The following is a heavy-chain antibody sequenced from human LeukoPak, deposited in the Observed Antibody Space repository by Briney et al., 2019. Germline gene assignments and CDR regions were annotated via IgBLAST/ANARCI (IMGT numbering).Heavy chain of an antibody. D-gene: IGHD1-1*01. CDR1: GFTFSSYA. CDR3: ARYIRSPLYYFDY. J-gene: IGHJ4*02. CDR2: ISASGDST. Sequence: GGSLRLSCAASGFTFSSYAMSWARQAPGKGLEWVSTISASGDSTYHADSVKGRFTISRDISRNTLYVQMNSLRAEDTAVYYCARYIRSPLYYFDYWGRGTLVTVSS. V-gene: IGHV3-23*01.